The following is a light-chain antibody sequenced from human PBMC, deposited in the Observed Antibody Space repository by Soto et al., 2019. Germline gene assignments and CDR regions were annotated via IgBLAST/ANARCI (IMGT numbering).Light chain of an antibody. V-gene: IGLV2-23*02. CDR2: EVS. J-gene: IGLJ2*01. Sequence: QSVLTQPASVSGSPGQSITLSCTGTSSDVGSYNLVSWYQQHPGKAPKLMIYEVSKRPSGVSNRSSGSKSGNTASLTISGLQAEDEADYYCCSYAGSSTFVVFGGGTKVTVL. CDR1: SSDVGSYNL. CDR3: CSYAGSSTFVV.